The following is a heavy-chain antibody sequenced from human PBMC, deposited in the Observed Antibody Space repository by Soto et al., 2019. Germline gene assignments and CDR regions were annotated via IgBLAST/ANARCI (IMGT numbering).Heavy chain of an antibody. V-gene: IGHV3-74*01. D-gene: IGHD5-18*01. J-gene: IGHJ4*02. CDR2: ISSDGSRT. CDR3: ARVYSSLSSYDY. CDR1: GFTFSTFW. Sequence: EVQLVESGGGLVQPGGSLRLSCAASGFTFSTFWMHWVRQAPGKGLVWVSRISSDGSRTSYADSVKGRLTISRDNAKNTLYLQMNSLRAEDTAIYYCARVYSSLSSYDYWGQGTLVTVSS.